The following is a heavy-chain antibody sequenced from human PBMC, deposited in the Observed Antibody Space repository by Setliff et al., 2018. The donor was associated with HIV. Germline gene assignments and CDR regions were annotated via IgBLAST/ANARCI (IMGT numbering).Heavy chain of an antibody. J-gene: IGHJ4*02. D-gene: IGHD2-2*01. Sequence: SVKVSCKASGGSFSSYAITWVRQAPGQRLEWMGGIIPIFGTANYAQKFQGRVTITADESTSTAYMELSSLTSEDTAAYYCARVKRTSAYDYWGQGTLVTVSS. CDR3: ARVKRTSAYDY. CDR2: IIPIFGTA. CDR1: GGSFSSYA. V-gene: IGHV1-69*13.